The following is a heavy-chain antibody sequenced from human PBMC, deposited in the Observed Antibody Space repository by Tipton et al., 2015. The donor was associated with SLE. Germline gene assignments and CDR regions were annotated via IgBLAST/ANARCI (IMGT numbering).Heavy chain of an antibody. CDR1: GGSFSGYY. CDR3: ATGYDFQTGWFQH. CDR2: INHSGST. J-gene: IGHJ1*01. Sequence: LRLSCAVYGGSFSGYYWSWIRQPPGKGLEWIGEINHSGSTNYNPSLKSRVTISVDTSKSQFSLKLSSVTAADTAVYYCATGYDFQTGWFQHWGQGTLVTVSS. D-gene: IGHD5-12*01. V-gene: IGHV4-34*01.